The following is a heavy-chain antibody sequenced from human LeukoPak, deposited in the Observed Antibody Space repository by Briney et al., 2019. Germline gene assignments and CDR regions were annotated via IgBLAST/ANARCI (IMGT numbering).Heavy chain of an antibody. CDR1: GFTFSSYA. D-gene: IGHD2-21*02. CDR2: ISGSGGST. CDR3: AKGRETHVVVTDFDF. J-gene: IGHJ4*02. V-gene: IGHV3-23*01. Sequence: GGSLRLSCAASGFTFSSYAMSWVRQAPGKGLEWVSAISGSGGSTYSADAVKGRFTISRDNSKNTMFLQMNSLRAEDTAVYYCAKGRETHVVVTDFDFWGQGTLVTVSS.